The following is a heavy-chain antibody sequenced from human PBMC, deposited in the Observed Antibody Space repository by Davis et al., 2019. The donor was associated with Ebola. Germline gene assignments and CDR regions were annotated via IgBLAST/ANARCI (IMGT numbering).Heavy chain of an antibody. CDR2: IIPILGIA. CDR1: GGTFSSYT. CDR3: ARDPIVRTLHKYYYYYGMDV. Sequence: SVKVSCKASGGTFSSYTISWVRQAPGQGLEWMGRIIPILGIANYAQKLQGRVTMTTDTSTSTAYMELRSLRSDDTAVYYCARDPIVRTLHKYYYYYGMDVWGKGTTVTVSS. J-gene: IGHJ6*04. D-gene: IGHD3-16*02. V-gene: IGHV1-69*04.